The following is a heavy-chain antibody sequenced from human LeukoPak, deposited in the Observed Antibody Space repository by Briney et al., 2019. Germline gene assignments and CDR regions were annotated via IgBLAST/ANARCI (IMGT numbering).Heavy chain of an antibody. J-gene: IGHJ5*02. D-gene: IGHD3-22*01. CDR2: IRSKAYGGTT. V-gene: IGHV3-49*03. CDR1: GFTFGDYG. Sequence: GGSLRLSCTASGFTFGDYGMSWFRQAPGKGLEWVGFIRSKAYGGTTEYAASVKGRFTISRDDSKSIAYLQMNSLKTEDTAVYYCTRGISDGGGYPMRFDPWGQGTLLTVSS. CDR3: TRGISDGGGYPMRFDP.